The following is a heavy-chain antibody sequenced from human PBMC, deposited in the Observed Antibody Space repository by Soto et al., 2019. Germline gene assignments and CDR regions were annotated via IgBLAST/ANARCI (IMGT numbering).Heavy chain of an antibody. V-gene: IGHV3-30*18. CDR3: AKDRTRPVFDGLDYGMDV. Sequence: GGSLRLSCAASGFTFSSYGMHWVRQAPGKGLEWVAVISYDGSNKYYADSVKGRFTISRDNSKNTLYLQMNSLRAEDTAVYYCAKDRTRPVFDGLDYGMDVWGQGTTVTVSS. CDR1: GFTFSSYG. J-gene: IGHJ6*02. CDR2: ISYDGSNK. D-gene: IGHD3-9*01.